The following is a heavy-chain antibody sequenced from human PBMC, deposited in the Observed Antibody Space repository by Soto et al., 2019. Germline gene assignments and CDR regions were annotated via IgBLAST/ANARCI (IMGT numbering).Heavy chain of an antibody. V-gene: IGHV1-69*12. D-gene: IGHD6-6*01. CDR2: IIPIFGTA. Sequence: QVQLVQSGAEVKKPGSSVKVSCKASGGTFSSYAISWVRQAPGQGLEWMGGIIPIFGTANYAQKFQGRVTITADESTSTAYMEVRSLRSEDTAVYYCASHGLRAARRDYYYYGMDVWGQGTTVTVSS. CDR1: GGTFSSYA. CDR3: ASHGLRAARRDYYYYGMDV. J-gene: IGHJ6*02.